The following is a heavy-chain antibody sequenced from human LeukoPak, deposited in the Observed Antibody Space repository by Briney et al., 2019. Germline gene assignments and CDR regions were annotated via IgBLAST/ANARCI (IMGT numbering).Heavy chain of an antibody. Sequence: PSETLSLTCTVSGYSISTGYYWDWIRQPPGKGLEWIGTFYHGGSTYYNPSLKSRVTISVDTSQNQFSLKLSSVTAADTAMYYCARRLVGATAFDYWGQGTLVIGSS. D-gene: IGHD1-26*01. CDR2: FYHGGST. CDR3: ARRLVGATAFDY. J-gene: IGHJ4*02. CDR1: GYSISTGYY. V-gene: IGHV4-38-2*02.